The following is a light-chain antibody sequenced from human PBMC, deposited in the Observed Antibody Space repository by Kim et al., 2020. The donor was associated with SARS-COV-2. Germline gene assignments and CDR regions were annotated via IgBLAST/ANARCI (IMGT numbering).Light chain of an antibody. Sequence: APGEPARITCGGNNIGGKSVNWYQQKPGQAPVLVIYYDNARPSGIPERFSGSNSGNTATLTISGVEAGDEADYYCQVWDTSIYHVLFGGGTQLTVL. CDR2: YDN. CDR1: NIGGKS. V-gene: IGLV3-21*04. J-gene: IGLJ3*02. CDR3: QVWDTSIYHVL.